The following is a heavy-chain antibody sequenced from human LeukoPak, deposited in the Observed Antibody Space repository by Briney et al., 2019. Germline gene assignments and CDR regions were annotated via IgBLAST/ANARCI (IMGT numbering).Heavy chain of an antibody. V-gene: IGHV3-33*01. J-gene: IGHJ4*02. CDR3: ARTGATERIDY. CDR1: GFPFRKLD. D-gene: IGHD1-7*01. Sequence: PGRSLGLSRAASGFPFRKLDVHWGSQAPGKGLEWVALIRYDGSKKDYADSVKGRFTISRDNSRNTLHLQMNSLRAEDTAVYYCARTGATERIDYPGQGQGVTVSS. CDR2: IRYDGSKK.